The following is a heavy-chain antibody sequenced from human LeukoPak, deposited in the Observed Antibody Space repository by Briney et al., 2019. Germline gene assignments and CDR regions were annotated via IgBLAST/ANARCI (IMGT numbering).Heavy chain of an antibody. CDR3: AKDSWLGEQLVTDV. J-gene: IGHJ6*02. Sequence: GGFLRLSCATSGFTFSDHSMDWVRQAPGKGLEWVSAISGSGGSTYYADSVKGRFTISRDNSKNTLYLQMNSLRAEDTAVYYCAKDSWLGEQLVTDVWGQGTTVTVSS. D-gene: IGHD6-6*01. CDR2: ISGSGGST. V-gene: IGHV3-23*01. CDR1: GFTFSDHS.